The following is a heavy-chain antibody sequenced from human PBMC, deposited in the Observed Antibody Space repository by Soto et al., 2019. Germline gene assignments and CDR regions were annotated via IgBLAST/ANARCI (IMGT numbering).Heavy chain of an antibody. CDR3: ARLAPSXRYCSGGSCYPKPYFDY. D-gene: IGHD2-15*01. CDR1: GGSISSGGYY. V-gene: IGHV4-31*03. J-gene: IGHJ4*02. CDR2: IYYSGST. Sequence: PSETLSLTCTVSGGSISSGGYYWSWIRQHPGKGLEWIGYIYYSGSTYYNPSLKSRVTISVDTSKNQFSLKLSSVTAADTAVYYCARLAPSXRYCSGGSCYPKPYFDYWGQGTLVTVSS.